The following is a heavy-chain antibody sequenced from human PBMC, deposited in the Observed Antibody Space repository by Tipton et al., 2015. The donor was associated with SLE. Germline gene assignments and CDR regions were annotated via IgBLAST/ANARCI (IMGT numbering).Heavy chain of an antibody. CDR2: IYTSGST. Sequence: TLSLTCTVSGGSISSGSYYWSWIRQPAGKGLEWIGRIYTSGSTNYNPSLKSRVTISVDTSKNQFSLKLSSVTAADTAVYYCARWNFVTMTGGFDIWGQGTMFTVSS. V-gene: IGHV4-61*02. CDR3: ARWNFVTMTGGFDI. J-gene: IGHJ3*02. CDR1: GGSISSGSYY. D-gene: IGHD1-7*01.